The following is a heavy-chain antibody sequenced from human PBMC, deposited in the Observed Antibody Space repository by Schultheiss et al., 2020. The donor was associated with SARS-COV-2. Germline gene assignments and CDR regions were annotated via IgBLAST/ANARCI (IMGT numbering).Heavy chain of an antibody. Sequence: SETLSLTCAVYGGSFSGYYWSWIRQPPGKGLEWIGYIYYSGSTNYNPSLKSRVTISVDTSKNQFSLKLSSVTAADTAVYYCARHGSQDIVVVPGVTLRYYMDVWGKGTTVTVSS. D-gene: IGHD2-2*01. J-gene: IGHJ6*03. V-gene: IGHV4-59*08. CDR2: IYYSGST. CDR1: GGSFSGYY. CDR3: ARHGSQDIVVVPGVTLRYYMDV.